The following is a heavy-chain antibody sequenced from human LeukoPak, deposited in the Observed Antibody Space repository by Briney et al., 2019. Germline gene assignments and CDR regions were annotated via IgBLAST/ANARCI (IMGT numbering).Heavy chain of an antibody. D-gene: IGHD6-6*01. CDR1: GYTFTSYD. J-gene: IGHJ4*02. CDR3: ARGSGRIAARRYYFDY. V-gene: IGHV1-8*01. Sequence: ASVKVSCKASGYTFTSYDINWVRQATGQGLEWMGWMKPNSGNTGYAQKFQGRVTMTRNTSISTAYMELSSLRSEDTAVYYCARGSGRIAARRYYFDYWGQGTLVTVSS. CDR2: MKPNSGNT.